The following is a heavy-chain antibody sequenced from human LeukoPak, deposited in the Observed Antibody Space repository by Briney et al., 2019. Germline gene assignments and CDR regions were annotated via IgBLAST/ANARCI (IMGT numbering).Heavy chain of an antibody. CDR1: GFTVSSNY. D-gene: IGHD3-3*01. Sequence: GGSLRLSCAASGFTVSSNYMSWVRQAPGKGLEWVSSISGRGDSIYYADSVKGRFTISRDNSKNTLYLQMNSLRAEDTAVYHCAPSVLSSFDYWGQGTLVIVSS. J-gene: IGHJ4*02. CDR3: APSVLSSFDY. CDR2: ISGRGDSI. V-gene: IGHV3-23*01.